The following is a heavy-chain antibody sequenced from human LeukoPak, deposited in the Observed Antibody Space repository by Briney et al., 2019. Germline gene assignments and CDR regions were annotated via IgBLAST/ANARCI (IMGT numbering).Heavy chain of an antibody. J-gene: IGHJ4*02. D-gene: IGHD4-11*01. CDR1: GGAISSISYY. CDR2: IYYSGST. CDR3: ARRVRTYFDY. V-gene: IGHV4-39*01. Sequence: SETLSLTCTVSGGAISSISYYWGGIRQPPGKGLEWIGSIYYSGSTYYSPSLKSRVTISVDTSKNQFSLKLSSVTAADTAVYYCARRVRTYFDYWGQGTLVTVSS.